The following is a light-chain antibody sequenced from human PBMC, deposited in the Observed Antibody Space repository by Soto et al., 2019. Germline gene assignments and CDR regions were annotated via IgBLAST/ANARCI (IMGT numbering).Light chain of an antibody. Sequence: EIVLTQSPANLSVSPWERATRSCRASQSVSSNLAWYQQKPGQAPRLLIYGASTRATGIPARFSGSGSGTEFTLTISSLQSEDFAVYYCQQYNNWPLTFGGGTKVEIK. J-gene: IGKJ4*01. CDR2: GAS. CDR3: QQYNNWPLT. V-gene: IGKV3D-15*01. CDR1: QSVSSN.